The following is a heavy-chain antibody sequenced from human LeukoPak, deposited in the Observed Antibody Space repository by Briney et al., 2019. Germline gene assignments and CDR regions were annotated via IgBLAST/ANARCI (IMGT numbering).Heavy chain of an antibody. Sequence: GASVNVSCKASGYTFTSYAMHWVRQAPGQRLEWMGWINAGNGNTKYSQKFQGRVTITRDTSASTAYMEQSSLRSEDTAVYYCARSGGYDLYYYYGMDVWGQGTTVTVSS. CDR2: INAGNGNT. J-gene: IGHJ6*02. CDR3: ARSGGYDLYYYYGMDV. CDR1: GYTFTSYA. V-gene: IGHV1-3*01. D-gene: IGHD5-12*01.